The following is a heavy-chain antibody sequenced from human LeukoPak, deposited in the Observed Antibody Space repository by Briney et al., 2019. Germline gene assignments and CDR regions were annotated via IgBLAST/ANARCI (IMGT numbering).Heavy chain of an antibody. CDR3: ARASYGSGSYYKRFNASYMDV. CDR1: GGSISSSSYY. J-gene: IGHJ6*03. CDR2: IYYSGST. V-gene: IGHV4-39*07. D-gene: IGHD3-10*01. Sequence: SETLSLTCTVSGGSISSSSYYWGWIRQPPGKGLEWIGSIYYSGSTYYNPSLKSRVTISVDTSKNQFSLKLSSVTAADTAVYYCARASYGSGSYYKRFNASYMDVWGKGTTVTVSS.